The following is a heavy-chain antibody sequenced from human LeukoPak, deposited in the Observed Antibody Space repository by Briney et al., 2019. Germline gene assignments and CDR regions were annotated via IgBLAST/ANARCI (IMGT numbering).Heavy chain of an antibody. CDR2: ISSSGMTK. CDR1: GFPFSSYE. J-gene: IGHJ4*02. Sequence: GGSLRLSCAASGFPFSSYEMNCVRQAPGKGREGGSYISSSGMTKYYAVSVKGRFTMSRDNAKNSLYLQLNSLRAEDTAVYYCARDGRSRGLSHVNFDYWGQGILVTVSS. D-gene: IGHD3-16*02. CDR3: ARDGRSRGLSHVNFDY. V-gene: IGHV3-48*03.